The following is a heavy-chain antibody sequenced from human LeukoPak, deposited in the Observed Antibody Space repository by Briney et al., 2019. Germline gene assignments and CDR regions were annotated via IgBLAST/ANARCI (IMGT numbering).Heavy chain of an antibody. J-gene: IGHJ4*02. V-gene: IGHV3-74*01. D-gene: IGHD5-12*01. CDR1: GFTFSSYW. Sequence: GGSLRLSCAASGFTFSSYWMHWVRQVPGKGLVWVSRINSDGSSTSYADSVKGRFTISRDNAKNTLYLHMNSLRAEDTAVYYCARVVGDGATYGPFDYWGQGTLVTVSS. CDR3: ARVVGDGATYGPFDY. CDR2: INSDGSST.